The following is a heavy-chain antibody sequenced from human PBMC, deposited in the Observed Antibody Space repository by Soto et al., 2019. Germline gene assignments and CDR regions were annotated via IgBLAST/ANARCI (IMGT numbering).Heavy chain of an antibody. CDR3: ARDGPPMTTVTSDAFDI. J-gene: IGHJ3*02. CDR2: IYSGGST. V-gene: IGHV3-53*04. D-gene: IGHD4-17*01. Sequence: EVQLVESGGGLVQPGGSLRLSCAASGFTVSSNYMSWVRQAPGKGLEWVSVIYSGGSTYYADSVKGRFTISRHNSKNTLYLQMNSLRAEDTAVYYCARDGPPMTTVTSDAFDIWGQGTMVTVSS. CDR1: GFTVSSNY.